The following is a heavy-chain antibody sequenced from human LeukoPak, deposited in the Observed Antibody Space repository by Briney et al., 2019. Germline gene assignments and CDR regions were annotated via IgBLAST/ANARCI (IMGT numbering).Heavy chain of an antibody. CDR1: GFTFSSYG. CDR3: AKDRVGATER. D-gene: IGHD1-26*01. V-gene: IGHV3-30*18. J-gene: IGHJ4*02. Sequence: GGSLRLSCAASGFTFSSYGMHWVRQAPGKGLEWVAVISYDGSNKYYADSVKGRFTIPRDNSKNTLYLQMNSLRAEDTAVYYCAKDRVGATERWGQGTLVTVSS. CDR2: ISYDGSNK.